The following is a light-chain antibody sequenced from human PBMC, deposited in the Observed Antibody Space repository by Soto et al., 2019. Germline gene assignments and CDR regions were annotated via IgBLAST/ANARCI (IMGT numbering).Light chain of an antibody. Sequence: DIVMTQSPDSLAVSLGERATINCKSSQSVLYSSNNKNYLAWYQQKPGQPPNLLIYWASTRESGVPDRFSGSGSETDFTLTISSLEAEDVAVYYCQQYDSAPRTFGQGTKVEIK. CDR3: QQYDSAPRT. CDR2: WAS. CDR1: QSVLYSSNNKNY. J-gene: IGKJ1*01. V-gene: IGKV4-1*01.